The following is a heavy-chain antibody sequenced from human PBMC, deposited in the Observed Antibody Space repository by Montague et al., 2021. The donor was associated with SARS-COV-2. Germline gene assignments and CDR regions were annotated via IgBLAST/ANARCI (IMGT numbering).Heavy chain of an antibody. CDR3: ARDQRRYGSGSYYGPHYYYYGMDV. D-gene: IGHD3-10*01. Sequence: SLRLSCAASGFTVSSNYMSWVRQAPGKGLEWVSVIYSGGSTYYADSVKGRFTISRDNSKNTLYLQMNSLRAEDTAVYYCARDQRRYGSGSYYGPHYYYYGMDVWGQGTTVTVS. J-gene: IGHJ6*02. CDR2: IYSGGST. CDR1: GFTVSSNY. V-gene: IGHV3-66*02.